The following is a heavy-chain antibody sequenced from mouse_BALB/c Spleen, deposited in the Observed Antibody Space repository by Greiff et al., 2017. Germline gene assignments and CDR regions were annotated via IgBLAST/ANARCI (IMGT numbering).Heavy chain of an antibody. J-gene: IGHJ1*01. Sequence: EVMLVESGGGLVQPGGSRKLSCAASGFTFSSFGMHWVRQAPEKGLEWVAYISSGSSTIYYADTVKGRFTISRDNPKNTLFLQMTSLRSEDTAMYYCAGSSYWYFDVWGAGTTVTVSS. CDR1: GFTFSSFG. D-gene: IGHD1-1*01. V-gene: IGHV5-17*02. CDR3: AGSSYWYFDV. CDR2: ISSGSSTI.